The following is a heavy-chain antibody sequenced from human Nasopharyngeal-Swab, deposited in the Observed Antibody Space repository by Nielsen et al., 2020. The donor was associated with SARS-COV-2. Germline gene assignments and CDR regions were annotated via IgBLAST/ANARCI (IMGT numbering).Heavy chain of an antibody. CDR3: ASAYYFDS. V-gene: IGHV3-74*01. CDR2: IKSDGSST. Sequence: GESLKISCAASGFTFSSYWMHWVRQAPGKGLVWVARIKSDGSSTSYADSVKGRFTISRDNAKNTLYLQMNSLRAEDTAVYYCASAYYFDSWGQGTLVTVSS. CDR1: GFTFSSYW. J-gene: IGHJ4*02.